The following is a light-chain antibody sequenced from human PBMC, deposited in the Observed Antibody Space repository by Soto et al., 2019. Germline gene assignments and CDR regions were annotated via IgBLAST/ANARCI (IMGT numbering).Light chain of an antibody. J-gene: IGKJ5*01. Sequence: EIVLTQSPGTLSLSPGERATLSCRASQSVSSSYLAWYQQKPGQAPRLLIYGTSGRATGIPDRFSGSGSGTDFTLTISRLEPEDFAAYYCQQYGSSPPVTFGQVTRLEIK. CDR2: GTS. V-gene: IGKV3-20*01. CDR3: QQYGSSPPVT. CDR1: QSVSSSY.